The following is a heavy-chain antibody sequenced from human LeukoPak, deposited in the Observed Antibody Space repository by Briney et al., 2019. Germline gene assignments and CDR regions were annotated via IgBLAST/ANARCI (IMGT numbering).Heavy chain of an antibody. V-gene: IGHV4-31*11. CDR2: IYYSGST. J-gene: IGHJ6*03. D-gene: IGHD1-26*01. CDR3: ATSFSGSYRVDYYYYYMDV. CDR1: GGSISSGGYY. Sequence: SETLSLTCAVSGGSISSGGYYWSWIRQHPGKGLEWIGYIYYSGSTYYSPSLKSRVTISVDTSKNQFSLKLSSVTAADTAVYYCATSFSGSYRVDYYYYYMDVWGKGTTVTVSS.